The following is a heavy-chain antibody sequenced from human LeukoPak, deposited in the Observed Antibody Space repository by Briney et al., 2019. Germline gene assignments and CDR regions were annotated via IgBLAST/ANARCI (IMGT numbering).Heavy chain of an antibody. CDR3: AREGKGSSWFDY. Sequence: PSQTLSLTCTVSGDSISSDDYYWSWIRQPAGKGLEWIGRFSASGNSNYNPSLKSRLTISVDRSKNQFSLKLTSVTAADTAVYYCAREGKGSSWFDYWGQGTLVTVSS. CDR2: FSASGNS. J-gene: IGHJ4*02. CDR1: GDSISSDDYY. D-gene: IGHD6-13*01. V-gene: IGHV4-61*02.